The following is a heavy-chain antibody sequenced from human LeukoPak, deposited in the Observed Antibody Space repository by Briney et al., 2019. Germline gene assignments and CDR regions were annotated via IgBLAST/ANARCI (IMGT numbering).Heavy chain of an antibody. D-gene: IGHD2-21*01. CDR1: GGTFSSYA. J-gene: IGHJ5*02. CDR3: ARAKWGDNYGGDCYDILNWFDP. V-gene: IGHV1-69*13. Sequence: SVKVSCKASGGTFSSYAISWVRQAPGQGLEWMGGIIPIFGTANYAQKFQGRVTITADESTSTAYMELSSLRSEDTAVYYCARAKWGDNYGGDCYDILNWFDPWGQGTLVTVSS. CDR2: IIPIFGTA.